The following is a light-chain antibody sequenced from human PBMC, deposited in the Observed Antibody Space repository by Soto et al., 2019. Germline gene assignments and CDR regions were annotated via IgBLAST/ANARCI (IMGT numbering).Light chain of an antibody. CDR3: SSYTSTSTLHYV. J-gene: IGLJ1*01. CDR2: EVT. Sequence: QSVLTQPPSVTGAPGQRVTISCTGSHSDIGAGYGVHWYQQFPHSAPKLMIYEVTNRPSGVSYRFSGSKSGNTASLTISGLQAEDEADYFCSSYTSTSTLHYVFGTGTKLTVL. CDR1: HSDIGAGYG. V-gene: IGLV1-40*01.